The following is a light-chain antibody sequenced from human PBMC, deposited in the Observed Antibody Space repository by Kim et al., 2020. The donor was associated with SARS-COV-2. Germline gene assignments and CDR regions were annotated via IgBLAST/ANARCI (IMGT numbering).Light chain of an antibody. CDR1: RSVTSSY. V-gene: IGKV3-20*01. CDR3: QQYGSSPT. J-gene: IGKJ4*01. Sequence: EIVLTQSPGTLSLSPGERVSLSCRASRSVTSSYLAWYQQKPGQAPRLLIYGASSRATGIPDRFSGSGSGTDFSLTISRLEPEDIAVYYCQQYGSSPTFGGGTKLEI. CDR2: GAS.